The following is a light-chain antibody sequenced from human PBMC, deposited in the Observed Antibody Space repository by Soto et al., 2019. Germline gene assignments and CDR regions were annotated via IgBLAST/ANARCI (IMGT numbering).Light chain of an antibody. CDR1: QTVTSGY. CDR3: QVYGPSPPIT. J-gene: IGKJ5*01. V-gene: IGKV3-20*01. CDR2: GVS. Sequence: EIVLTQSPDTLSLSPGERATLSCRASQTVTSGYLAWYQQKPGQAPRLLIYGVSTGATGIPDRFSGSGSGADFTLTISRLEPEDFAVYYCQVYGPSPPITFGQGTRLEIK.